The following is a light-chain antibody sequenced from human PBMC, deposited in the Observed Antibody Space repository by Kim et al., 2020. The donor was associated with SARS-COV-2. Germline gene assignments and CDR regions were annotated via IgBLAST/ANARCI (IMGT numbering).Light chain of an antibody. V-gene: IGKV3-15*01. CDR2: DAT. CDR1: QTINNK. J-gene: IGKJ1*01. Sequence: SPGESATLPWRASQTINNKLVWYQQTPGQAPTLLIYDATTRATGVPARFIGSGSETDFTLTISSLQSEDFAVYYCQQSNDWPPLTFGQGTKV. CDR3: QQSNDWPPLT.